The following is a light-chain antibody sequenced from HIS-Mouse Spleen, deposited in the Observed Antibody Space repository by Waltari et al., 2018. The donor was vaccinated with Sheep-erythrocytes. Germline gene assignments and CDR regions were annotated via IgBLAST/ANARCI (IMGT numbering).Light chain of an antibody. Sequence: QSALTQPASVSGSPGQAITIPCTVTSRDVGRYNLAPWYQQHPGKAHKLMIYEGSKRPSGVSTRFSGSKSGNTASLTISGLQAEDEADYYCCSYAGSSTPWVFGGGTKLTVL. J-gene: IGLJ3*02. CDR1: SRDVGRYNL. CDR3: CSYAGSSTPWV. CDR2: EGS. V-gene: IGLV2-23*01.